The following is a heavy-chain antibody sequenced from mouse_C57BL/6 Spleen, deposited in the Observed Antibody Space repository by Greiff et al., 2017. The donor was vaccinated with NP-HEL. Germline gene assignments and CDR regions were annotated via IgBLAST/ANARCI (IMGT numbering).Heavy chain of an antibody. Sequence: EVMLVESGGGLVKPGGSLKLSCAASGFTFSDYGMHWVRQAPEQGLEWVAYISSGSSTIYYVDTVKGRFTISRDNAKSTLCLQMTSLRSEDTAMYYCAGTGVGLAYWGQGTLVTVSA. CDR1: GFTFSDYG. CDR2: ISSGSSTI. J-gene: IGHJ3*01. D-gene: IGHD1-1*02. V-gene: IGHV5-17*01. CDR3: AGTGVGLAY.